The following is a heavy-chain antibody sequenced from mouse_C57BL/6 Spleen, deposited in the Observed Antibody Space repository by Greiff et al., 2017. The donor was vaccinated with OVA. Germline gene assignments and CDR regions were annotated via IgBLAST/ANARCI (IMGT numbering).Heavy chain of an antibody. V-gene: IGHV1-72*01. D-gene: IGHD3-3*01. J-gene: IGHJ2*01. CDR3: ARPGRDYFDY. Sequence: QVQLQQPGAELVKPGASVKLSCKASGYTFTSYWMHWVKQRPGRGLEWLGRIDPNSGGTKYNEKFKSKATLTVDKPSSTAYMQLSSLTSEDSAVYYCARPGRDYFDYWGQGTTLTVSS. CDR1: GYTFTSYW. CDR2: IDPNSGGT.